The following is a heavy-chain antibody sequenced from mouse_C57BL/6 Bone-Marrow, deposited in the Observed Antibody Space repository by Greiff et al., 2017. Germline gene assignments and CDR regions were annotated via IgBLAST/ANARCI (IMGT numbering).Heavy chain of an antibody. CDR3: ARSGYLLWSL. Sequence: QVQLQQPGPELVKPGDSVKLSCKASGYTFTSYWMHWVKQRPGQGLEWIGNINPSNGGTNYNEKLKSKATLTVNKSSSPAYMQLSSLTSEDSADYYCARSGYLLWSLWGQGTTLTVSS. CDR1: GYTFTSYW. CDR2: INPSNGGT. V-gene: IGHV1-53*01. D-gene: IGHD2-1*01. J-gene: IGHJ2*01.